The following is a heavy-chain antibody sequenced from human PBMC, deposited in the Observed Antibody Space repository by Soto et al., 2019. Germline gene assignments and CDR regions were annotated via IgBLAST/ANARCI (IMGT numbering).Heavy chain of an antibody. Sequence: QVQLVQSGAEVKKPGASVKVSCKASGYTFTSYDINWVRQATGQGLEWMGWMNPNSGNTGYAQKFQGRVTMTRNTSISTAYMELSSLRSEDTAVYYCARGGSIEQQLASNGFDPWGQGTLVTVSS. D-gene: IGHD6-13*01. CDR1: GYTFTSYD. J-gene: IGHJ5*02. CDR3: ARGGSIEQQLASNGFDP. V-gene: IGHV1-8*01. CDR2: MNPNSGNT.